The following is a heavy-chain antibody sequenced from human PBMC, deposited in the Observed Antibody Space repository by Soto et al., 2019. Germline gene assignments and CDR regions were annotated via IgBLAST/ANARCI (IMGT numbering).Heavy chain of an antibody. CDR2: IYYSGST. D-gene: IGHD6-13*01. CDR3: ARKVGYSSSWFFDY. V-gene: IGHV4-59*08. Sequence: SETLSLTCTVSGGSISSYYWSWIRQPPGKGLEWIGYIYYSGSTNYNPSLKSRVTISVDTSKNQFSLKLSSVTAADTAVYYCARKVGYSSSWFFDYWGQGTLVTVSS. J-gene: IGHJ4*02. CDR1: GGSISSYY.